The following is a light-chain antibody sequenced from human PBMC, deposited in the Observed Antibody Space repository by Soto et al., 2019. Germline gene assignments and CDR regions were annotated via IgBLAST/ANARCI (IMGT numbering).Light chain of an antibody. J-gene: IGLJ1*01. Sequence: QSALTRPRSVSGSPGQSVTVSCTGTSSDVGGNNHVTWYQQHPGKAPKLLISDVNKRPSGVPDRFSGSKSGNTDSLTISGLHTEAESYYFCCSFAGRIFVFGAGTKLTVL. CDR1: SSDVGGNNH. CDR2: DVN. V-gene: IGLV2-11*01. CDR3: CSFAGRIFV.